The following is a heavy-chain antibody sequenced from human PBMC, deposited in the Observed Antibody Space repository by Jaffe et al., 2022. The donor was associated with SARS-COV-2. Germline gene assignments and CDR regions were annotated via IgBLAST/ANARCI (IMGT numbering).Heavy chain of an antibody. CDR3: VRDNGISGIGSFEN. CDR2: ISYSGTT. D-gene: IGHD6-13*01. V-gene: IGHV4-31*03. J-gene: IGHJ4*02. CDR1: GGSISSAGYY. Sequence: QVQLQESGPGLEKPSQTLSLTCTVSGGSISSAGYYWNWIRQHPGKGLEWIGYISYSGTTHYNASLMGRATISVDTSKNQFSLSLRSVTAADTAVYYCVRDNGISGIGSFENWGQGTLVTVSS.